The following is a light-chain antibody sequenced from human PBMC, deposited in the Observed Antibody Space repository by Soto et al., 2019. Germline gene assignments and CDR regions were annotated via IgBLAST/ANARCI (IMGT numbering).Light chain of an antibody. CDR2: HAS. CDR3: QQYHYWWT. CDR1: QVVSTSY. J-gene: IGKJ1*01. Sequence: EIVLTQSPGTLSLSPGESATLSCRANQVVSTSYLAWYQQKPGQAPRLLIYHASDRAAGIPDRFSGSGSGTDFTLTISSLQSEDFAVYYCQQYHYWWTFGQGTKVEIK. V-gene: IGKV3-20*01.